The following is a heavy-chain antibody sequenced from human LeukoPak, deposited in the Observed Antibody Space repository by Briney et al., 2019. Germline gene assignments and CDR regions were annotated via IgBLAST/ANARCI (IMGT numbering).Heavy chain of an antibody. D-gene: IGHD1-26*01. CDR3: ARDHNSGSYYAFDI. CDR1: GGSISSYY. Sequence: PSETLSLTCTVSGGSISSYYWSWIRQPAGKGLEWIGRIYTSGSTNYNPSLKSRVTMSVDTSKNQFSLKLSSVTAADTAVYYCARDHNSGSYYAFDIWGQGTMVTVSS. CDR2: IYTSGST. V-gene: IGHV4-4*07. J-gene: IGHJ3*02.